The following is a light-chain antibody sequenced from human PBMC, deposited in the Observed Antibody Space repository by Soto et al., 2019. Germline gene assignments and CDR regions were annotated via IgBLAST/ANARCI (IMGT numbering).Light chain of an antibody. CDR2: GAS. V-gene: IGKV3-20*01. CDR3: QQDGSSST. Sequence: CRASQSVSSYLAWYQQKPGQAPRLLIYGASSRPTGIPDRFSGSGSGTDFSLTGSRLEPEALAVYFCQQDGSSSTFGQGTRLEIK. CDR1: QSVSSY. J-gene: IGKJ5*01.